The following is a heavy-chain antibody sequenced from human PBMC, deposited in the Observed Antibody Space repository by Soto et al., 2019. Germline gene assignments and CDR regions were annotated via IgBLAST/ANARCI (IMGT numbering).Heavy chain of an antibody. J-gene: IGHJ5*02. CDR3: ARADGREFDYDDVWGTRGDWFDP. D-gene: IGHD3-16*01. Sequence: QVQLQESGPGLVKPAETLSLTCSVSGASVTSGLYYWTWIRQPPGRGLEWMGFIYDGGGSNYSPSLRGRVTMSVDSTKNQSSLTVASVTAADTAVYYCARADGREFDYDDVWGTRGDWFDPWGQGTLVTVSS. CDR1: GASVTSGLYY. V-gene: IGHV4-61*01. CDR2: IYDGGGS.